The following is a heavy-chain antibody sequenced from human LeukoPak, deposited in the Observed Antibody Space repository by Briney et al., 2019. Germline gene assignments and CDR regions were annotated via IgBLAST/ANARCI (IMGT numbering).Heavy chain of an antibody. CDR3: ARVLAVAGGYYFDY. J-gene: IGHJ4*02. CDR1: GGTFRSYV. V-gene: IGHV1-69*06. CDR2: IIPIFGTA. Sequence: ASVKVSCKASGGTFRSYVFSWVRQAPGQGLEWMGGIIPIFGTANYAQKFQGRVTITADKSTSTAYMELSSLRSEDTAVYYCARVLAVAGGYYFDYWGQGTLVTVSS. D-gene: IGHD2-15*01.